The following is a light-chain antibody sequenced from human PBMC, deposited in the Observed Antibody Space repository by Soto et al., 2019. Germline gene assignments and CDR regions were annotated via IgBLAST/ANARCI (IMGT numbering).Light chain of an antibody. J-gene: IGLJ3*02. CDR1: SSDVGGYNF. V-gene: IGLV2-14*01. CDR3: SSSTSSSSWV. CDR2: EVD. Sequence: QSALTQPASVSGSPGQSITISCTGTSSDVGGYNFVSWYQQHPDKAPKLLIYEVDNRPSGVSNRFSGSKSAYTASLTISGLQAEDEADYYCSSSTSSSSWVFGGGTKLTVL.